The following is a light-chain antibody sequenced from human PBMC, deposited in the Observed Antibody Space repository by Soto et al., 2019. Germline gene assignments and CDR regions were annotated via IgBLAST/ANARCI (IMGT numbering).Light chain of an antibody. CDR2: DVS. CDR1: SSDVGGYNY. Sequence: SSMTQPASVSGSPGQSLTISCTGTSSDVGGYNYVSWYQQHPGKAPKFMIYDVSNRPSGVSNRFSGSKSGNTASLTISGLQAEDEADYYCCSYTTSNTRQIVFGTGTKVTVL. CDR3: CSYTTSNTRQIV. V-gene: IGLV2-14*01. J-gene: IGLJ1*01.